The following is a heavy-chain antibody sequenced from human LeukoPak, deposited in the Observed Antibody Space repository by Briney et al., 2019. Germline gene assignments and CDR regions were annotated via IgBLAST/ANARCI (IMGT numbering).Heavy chain of an antibody. CDR2: IYSGGST. CDR3: ARAYYDILTGYHTSDYYYYGMDV. V-gene: IGHV3-53*01. J-gene: IGHJ6*02. CDR1: GFTVSSNY. Sequence: GGSLRLSCAASGFTVSSNYMSWVRQAPGKGLEWVSVIYSGGSTYYADSVKGRFTISRDNSKNTLYLQMNSLRAEDTAVYYCARAYYDILTGYHTSDYYYYGMDVWGQGTTVTVSS. D-gene: IGHD3-9*01.